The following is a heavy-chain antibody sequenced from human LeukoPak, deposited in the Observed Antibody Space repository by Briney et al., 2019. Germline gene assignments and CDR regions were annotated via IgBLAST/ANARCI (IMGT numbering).Heavy chain of an antibody. Sequence: PGRSLRLSCAASGFTFSSYAMHWVRQAPGKGLEWVAVISYDGSNKYYADSVKGRFTISRDNSKNTLYLQMNSLRGEDTAVYYCTTSDDSSGNNWGQGTLVTVSS. V-gene: IGHV3-30*04. CDR1: GFTFSSYA. CDR3: TTSDDSSGNN. CDR2: ISYDGSNK. D-gene: IGHD3-22*01. J-gene: IGHJ4*02.